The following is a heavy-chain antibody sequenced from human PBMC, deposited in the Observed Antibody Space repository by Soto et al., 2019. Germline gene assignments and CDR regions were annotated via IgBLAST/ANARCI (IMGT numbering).Heavy chain of an antibody. Sequence: GGSLRLSCAASGFTFSSYWMHWVRQAPGKGLVWVSRINSDGSSTSYADYVKGRFTISRDNAKNTLYLQMNSLRAEDTAVYYCARAGTTALYYYYYGMDVWGQGTTVTVSS. D-gene: IGHD4-4*01. J-gene: IGHJ6*02. V-gene: IGHV3-74*01. CDR3: ARAGTTALYYYYYGMDV. CDR1: GFTFSSYW. CDR2: INSDGSST.